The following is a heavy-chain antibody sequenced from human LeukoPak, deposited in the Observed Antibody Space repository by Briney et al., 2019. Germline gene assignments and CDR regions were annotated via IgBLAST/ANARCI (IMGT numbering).Heavy chain of an antibody. CDR3: ARATAYSSWFDP. CDR2: MNPNSGNT. V-gene: IGHV1-8*02. Sequence: ASVKVSCKASGYTFTSYDINWVRQATGQGLEWMGWMNPNSGNTGYAQKFQGRVTMTRNTSISTAYMELSSLRSEDTAVYYCARATAYSSWFDPWGQGTLVTVSS. J-gene: IGHJ5*02. D-gene: IGHD4-11*01. CDR1: GYTFTSYD.